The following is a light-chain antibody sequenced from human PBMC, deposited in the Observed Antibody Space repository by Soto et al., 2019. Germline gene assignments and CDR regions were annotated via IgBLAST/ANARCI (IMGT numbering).Light chain of an antibody. Sequence: EIVMTQSPDSMSVSPGDRATLSCRASQSVASNVAWYQQKPGQGPRLLIHGASTRAVGVPARFSGSGSGTDFALTISSLQSEDFAVYYCQQYHNWPPQYTFGQGTKLQIK. J-gene: IGKJ2*01. CDR1: QSVASN. V-gene: IGKV3-15*01. CDR2: GAS. CDR3: QQYHNWPPQYT.